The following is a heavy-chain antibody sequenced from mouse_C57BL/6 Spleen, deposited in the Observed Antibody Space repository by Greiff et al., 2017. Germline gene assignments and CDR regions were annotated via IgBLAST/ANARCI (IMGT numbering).Heavy chain of an antibody. V-gene: IGHV2-5*01. CDR2: IWRGGST. CDR1: GFSLTSYG. D-gene: IGHD1-1*01. Sequence: QVQLKEPGPGLVQPSQSLSITCTVSGFSLTSYGVHWVRQSPGKGLEWLGVIWRGGSTDYNAAFMSRLSITKDNSNSQIFCKMNSLQADDPAIYYCAIGPPTIVAKDYAMDYWGQGTSVTVSS. CDR3: AIGPPTIVAKDYAMDY. J-gene: IGHJ4*01.